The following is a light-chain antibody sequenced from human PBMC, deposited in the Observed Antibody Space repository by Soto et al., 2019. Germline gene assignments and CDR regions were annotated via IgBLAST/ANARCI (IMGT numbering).Light chain of an antibody. CDR1: QSVSSY. CDR2: DAS. V-gene: IGKV3-11*01. J-gene: IGKJ5*01. Sequence: EIVLTQSPATLSLSPGEGATLSCRASQSVSSYLAWYQQKPGQAPRLLIYDASNRATGIPARFSGSGSGTVFTLTISSLEPEDFAVYYCQQRSNWPPITFGQGTRLEIK. CDR3: QQRSNWPPIT.